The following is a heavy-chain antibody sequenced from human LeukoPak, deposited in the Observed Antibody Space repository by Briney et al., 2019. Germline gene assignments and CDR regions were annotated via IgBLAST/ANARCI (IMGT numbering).Heavy chain of an antibody. J-gene: IGHJ4*02. D-gene: IGHD3-10*01. Sequence: GGSLRLSCAASGFTFSDYAMTWVRQAPGKGLEWVSVVSGSGGSTYYADSVKGRFTISRDNAKNSLYLQMNSLRAEDTAVYYCARDSGVGYYGSGSSFDYWGQGTPVTVSS. CDR1: GFTFSDYA. V-gene: IGHV3-23*01. CDR2: VSGSGGST. CDR3: ARDSGVGYYGSGSSFDY.